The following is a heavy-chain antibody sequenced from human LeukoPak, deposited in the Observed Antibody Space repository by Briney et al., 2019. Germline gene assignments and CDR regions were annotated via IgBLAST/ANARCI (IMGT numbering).Heavy chain of an antibody. CDR2: IRSKAYGGTT. D-gene: IGHD5-18*01. J-gene: IGHJ6*02. CDR3: SRGPIQQWPFYGMDV. V-gene: IGHV3-49*04. Sequence: PGGSLRLSCTASGFTFGDHAMSWVRQAPGKGLEWVGFIRSKAYGGTTEHAASVKGRFTISRDDSKSIAYLQMNSLKTEDTAVYYCSRGPIQQWPFYGMDVWGQGTTVIVSS. CDR1: GFTFGDHA.